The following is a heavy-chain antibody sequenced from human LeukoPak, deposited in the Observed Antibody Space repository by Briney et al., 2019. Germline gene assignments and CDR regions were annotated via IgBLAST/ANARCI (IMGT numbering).Heavy chain of an antibody. CDR2: INSDGSRT. V-gene: IGHV3-74*01. Sequence: GGSLRPSRAADGFIFTGDWMNWVRQAPGKGLVCVSCINSDGSRTRYADCVKGRFTISRDNAKNSLYLQMNSLRAEDTAVYYCARVASWYYFDYWGQGTLVTVSS. CDR1: GFIFTGDW. D-gene: IGHD6-13*01. J-gene: IGHJ4*02. CDR3: ARVASWYYFDY.